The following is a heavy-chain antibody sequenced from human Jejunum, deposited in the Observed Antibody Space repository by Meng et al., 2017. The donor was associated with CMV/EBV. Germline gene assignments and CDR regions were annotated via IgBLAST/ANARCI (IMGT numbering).Heavy chain of an antibody. Sequence: VSTNYMSWVRQAPGKGLEWVSVIYSNGNTYYADSVKGRFTISGDNSKNMLFLQMNSLRAEDTAVYYCARDRREYYYDSSGVFDYWGQGTRVTVSS. CDR2: IYSNGNT. CDR1: VSTNY. D-gene: IGHD3-22*01. J-gene: IGHJ4*02. V-gene: IGHV3-53*01. CDR3: ARDRREYYYDSSGVFDY.